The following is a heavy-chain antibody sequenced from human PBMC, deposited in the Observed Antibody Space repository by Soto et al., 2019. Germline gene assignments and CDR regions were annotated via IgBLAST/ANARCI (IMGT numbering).Heavy chain of an antibody. CDR1: GFTFSSYG. D-gene: IGHD2-15*01. Sequence: GGSLRLSCAASGFTFSSYGMHWVRQAPGKGLEWVAVISYDGSNKYYADSVKGRFTISRDNSKNTLYLQMNSLRAEDTAVYYCAKAGGCSGGSCYGYYYYYGMDVWGQGTTVTVSS. V-gene: IGHV3-30*18. CDR2: ISYDGSNK. CDR3: AKAGGCSGGSCYGYYYYYGMDV. J-gene: IGHJ6*02.